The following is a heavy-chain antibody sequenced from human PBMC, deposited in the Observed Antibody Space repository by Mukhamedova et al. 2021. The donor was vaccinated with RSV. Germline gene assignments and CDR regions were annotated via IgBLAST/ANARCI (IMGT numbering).Heavy chain of an antibody. V-gene: IGHV1-46*01. Sequence: QWYQRRVTMTRDTSTSTVYMELSSLRSEDTAVYYCARGKKPPPGVVIEEPFDYWGQGTLVTVSS. D-gene: IGHD3-3*01. CDR3: ARGKKPPPGVVIEEPFDY. J-gene: IGHJ4*02.